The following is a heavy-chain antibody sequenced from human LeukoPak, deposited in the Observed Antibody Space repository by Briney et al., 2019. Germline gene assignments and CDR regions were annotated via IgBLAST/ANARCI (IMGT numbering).Heavy chain of an antibody. Sequence: ASVKVSCKASGYTFTGYYIHWVRQAPGQGLEWMGWINPNSGGTNYAQKFQGRVTMTRDTSISTAYMELSRLRSDDTAVYYCARIPYGSGSYHYFDYWGQGTLVTVSS. CDR2: INPNSGGT. CDR3: ARIPYGSGSYHYFDY. V-gene: IGHV1-2*02. D-gene: IGHD3-10*01. CDR1: GYTFTGYY. J-gene: IGHJ4*02.